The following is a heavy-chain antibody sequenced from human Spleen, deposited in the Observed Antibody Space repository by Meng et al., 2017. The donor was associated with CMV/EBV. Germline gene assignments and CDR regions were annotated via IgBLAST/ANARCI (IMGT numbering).Heavy chain of an antibody. Sequence: GESLKISCAVSGFTFSSYALNWVRQAPGKGLEWVSSISSSSSYIYYADSVKGRFTISRDNAKNSLYLQMNSLRAEDTAVYYCARARYNWNEPIDYWGQGTLVTVSS. D-gene: IGHD1-1*01. CDR1: GFTFSSYA. J-gene: IGHJ4*02. V-gene: IGHV3-21*01. CDR2: ISSSSSYI. CDR3: ARARYNWNEPIDY.